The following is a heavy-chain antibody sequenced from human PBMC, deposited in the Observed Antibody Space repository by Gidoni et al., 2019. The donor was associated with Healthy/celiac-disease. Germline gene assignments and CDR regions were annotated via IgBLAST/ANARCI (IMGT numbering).Heavy chain of an antibody. Sequence: QVQLQQWGAGLLKPSETLSLTCAVYGGSSSGYYWSWIRQPPGKGLEWIGEINHSGSTNYNPSLKSRVTISVDTSKNQFSLKLSSVTAADTAVYYCARGSLSGWYPYFDYWGQGTLVTVSS. CDR3: ARGSLSGWYPYFDY. J-gene: IGHJ4*02. V-gene: IGHV4-34*01. CDR1: GGSSSGYY. CDR2: INHSGST. D-gene: IGHD6-19*01.